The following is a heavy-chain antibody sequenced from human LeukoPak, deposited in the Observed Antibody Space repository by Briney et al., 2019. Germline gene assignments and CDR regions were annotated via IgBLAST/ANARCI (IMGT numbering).Heavy chain of an antibody. CDR1: GYSFTSYW. Sequence: GESLKISCKGSGYSFTSYWIGWVRQMPGKGLEWMGITDPGDSDTRYSPSFQGQVTISADKSISTAYLQWSSLKASDTAMYYCARLSGFLEMATIPHFDYWCQGTLVTVSS. CDR2: TDPGDSDT. D-gene: IGHD5-24*01. CDR3: ARLSGFLEMATIPHFDY. V-gene: IGHV5-51*01. J-gene: IGHJ4*02.